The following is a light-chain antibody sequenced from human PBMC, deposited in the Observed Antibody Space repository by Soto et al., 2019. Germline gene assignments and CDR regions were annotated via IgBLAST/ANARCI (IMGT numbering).Light chain of an antibody. CDR1: QSVSSY. CDR2: DAS. J-gene: IGKJ2*01. V-gene: IGKV3-11*01. Sequence: EIVLTQSPATLSLSPGERATLSCRASQSVSSYLAWYQQKPGQAPRLLIYDASNMATGIPARFSGSGSGTDFTLNISSLEPEDFAVYYCQQRSNWPRNTFGQGTKVEIK. CDR3: QQRSNWPRNT.